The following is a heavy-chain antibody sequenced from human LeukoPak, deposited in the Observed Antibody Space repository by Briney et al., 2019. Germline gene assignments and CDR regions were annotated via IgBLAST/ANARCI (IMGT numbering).Heavy chain of an antibody. Sequence: PSETLSLTCTVSGGSISSYYWSWIRQPPGKGLEWIGYIYYSGSTNYNPSLKSRVTISVDTSKNQFSLKLSSVTAADTAVYYCARDGQWLDYWGQGTLVSVSS. D-gene: IGHD6-19*01. CDR3: ARDGQWLDY. CDR2: IYYSGST. J-gene: IGHJ4*02. V-gene: IGHV4-59*01. CDR1: GGSISSYY.